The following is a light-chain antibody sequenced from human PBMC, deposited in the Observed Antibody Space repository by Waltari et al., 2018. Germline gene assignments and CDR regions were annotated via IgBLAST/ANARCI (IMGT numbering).Light chain of an antibody. J-gene: IGKJ4*01. V-gene: IGKV3D-20*01. Sequence: EIVLPQSPATLSLSQGERATLSCGASQSVSSSYLAWYQQKPGPAPRLLIYDASSRATGIPDRFSGSGSGTDFTLTISRLEPEDFAVYYCQQYGSSPPLTFGGGTKVEIK. CDR2: DAS. CDR3: QQYGSSPPLT. CDR1: QSVSSSY.